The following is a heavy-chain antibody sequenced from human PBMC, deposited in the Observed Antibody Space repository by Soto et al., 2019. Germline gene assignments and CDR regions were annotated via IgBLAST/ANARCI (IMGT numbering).Heavy chain of an antibody. V-gene: IGHV4-59*01. J-gene: IGHJ5*02. CDR3: ARGRQLGNWFDP. Sequence: SETLSLTCTVSGGSISSYYWSWIRQPPGKGLEWIGYIYYSGSANYNPSLKSRVTISVDMSKNQFSLKLSSLTAADTAVYYCARGRQLGNWFDPWGQGTLVTVSS. CDR1: GGSISSYY. D-gene: IGHD6-6*01. CDR2: IYYSGSA.